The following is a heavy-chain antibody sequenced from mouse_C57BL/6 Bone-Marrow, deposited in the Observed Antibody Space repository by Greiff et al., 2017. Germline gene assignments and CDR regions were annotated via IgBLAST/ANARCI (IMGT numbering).Heavy chain of an antibody. D-gene: IGHD2-3*01. J-gene: IGHJ1*03. CDR2: ISSGSSTI. CDR1: GFTFSDYG. CDR3: ARWLLRWYFDV. Sequence: EVKLVESGGGSVKPGGSLKLSCAASGFTFSDYGMHWVRQAPEKGLEWVAYISSGSSTIYYADTVKGRFTISRDNAKNTLFLQMTSLRSEDTAMYYCARWLLRWYFDVWGTGTTVTVSS. V-gene: IGHV5-17*01.